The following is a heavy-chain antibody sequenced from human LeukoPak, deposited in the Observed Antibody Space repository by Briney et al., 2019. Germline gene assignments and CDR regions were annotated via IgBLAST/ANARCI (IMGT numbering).Heavy chain of an antibody. D-gene: IGHD6-13*01. Sequence: SETLSLTCTVSGGSISSSRYYWGWIRQPPGKGLEWIGSIYHSVSTYNNPSLKSRVTISVDTSENQFSLKLRSVTAADTAVYYCARHGGAAGGHWGQGTLVTVSS. V-gene: IGHV4-39*01. CDR1: GGSISSSRYY. CDR2: IYHSVST. J-gene: IGHJ4*02. CDR3: ARHGGAAGGH.